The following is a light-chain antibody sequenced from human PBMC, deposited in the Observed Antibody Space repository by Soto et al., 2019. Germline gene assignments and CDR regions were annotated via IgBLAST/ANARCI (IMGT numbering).Light chain of an antibody. J-gene: IGKJ2*01. V-gene: IGKV3-15*01. CDR2: GAS. CDR3: QQKKNGPPYI. CDR1: QSVSSN. Sequence: EIVMTQSPATLSVSPGERATLSCRASQSVSSNLAWYQQKPGQAPRLLIYGASTRDNGVPARFSGSGSGTEFPLPISSLQSKFSAVYTCQQKKNGPPYIFGRGTKRETK.